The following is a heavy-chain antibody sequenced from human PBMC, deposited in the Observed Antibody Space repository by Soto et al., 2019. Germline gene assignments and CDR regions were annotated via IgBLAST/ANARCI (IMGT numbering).Heavy chain of an antibody. CDR2: IYSGGAT. V-gene: IGHV3-53*01. CDR3: ARVSKGTIYSPHAFDV. D-gene: IGHD1-7*01. Sequence: GGSLRLSCAASGFDVSNTYMSWVRQAPGKGLDWVSIIYSGGATYYADSVKGRFSISRDNSKNTLYLQMNSLRAEDTALYYCARVSKGTIYSPHAFDVWGQGTMVTVSS. J-gene: IGHJ3*01. CDR1: GFDVSNTY.